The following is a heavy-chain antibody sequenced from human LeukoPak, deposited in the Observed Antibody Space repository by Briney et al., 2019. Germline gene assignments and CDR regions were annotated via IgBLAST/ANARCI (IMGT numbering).Heavy chain of an antibody. V-gene: IGHV3-11*01. CDR1: GFTFSDYY. CDR3: ARGHYGLDV. CDR2: ISTDGSSL. J-gene: IGHJ6*02. Sequence: GGSLRLSCAASGFTFSDYYMTWIRQAPGKGLEWVSYISTDGSSLYYADSVKGRFTISRDNARNSLYLQMNSLRAEDTAVYYCARGHYGLDVWGPGTTVTVSS.